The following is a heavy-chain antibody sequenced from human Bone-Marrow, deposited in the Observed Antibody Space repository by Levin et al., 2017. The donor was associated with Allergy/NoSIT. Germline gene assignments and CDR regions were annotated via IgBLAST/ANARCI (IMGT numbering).Heavy chain of an antibody. D-gene: IGHD5-18*01. CDR3: ARSFWGYSDDPGDY. CDR2: INPKSGDT. V-gene: IGHV1-2*06. CDR1: GYTFTDYF. Sequence: ASVKVSCKTSGYTFTDYFIHWVRQAPGQGLEWMGRINPKSGDTNYAQRFQGRVTMTSDTSITTANMDLSRLRSDDTAVYFCARSFWGYSDDPGDYWGQGTLVSVSS. J-gene: IGHJ4*02.